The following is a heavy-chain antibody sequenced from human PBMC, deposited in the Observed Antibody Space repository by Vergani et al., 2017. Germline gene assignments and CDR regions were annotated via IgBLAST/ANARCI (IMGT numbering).Heavy chain of an antibody. CDR3: ARQNPYGSAHVDF. CDR1: GYSVGSGYY. CDR2: VHRNGNT. Sequence: QVDLQESGPGLVKSSETLSLNCAVSGYSVGSGYYWGWIRQPPGGGLEWIGCVHRNGNTYYTSSLRCRATISRDTSKNQFSLRLTSVTAADTAVDYCARQNPYGSAHVDFWDRGVLVTVSA. D-gene: IGHD3-10*01. V-gene: IGHV4-38-2*01. J-gene: IGHJ4*02.